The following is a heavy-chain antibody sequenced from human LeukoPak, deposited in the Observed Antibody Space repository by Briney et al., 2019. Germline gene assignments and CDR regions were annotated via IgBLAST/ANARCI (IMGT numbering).Heavy chain of an antibody. Sequence: PSETLSLTCAVYGGSFSGYYWSWVRQPPGKGLEWIGEINHSGSTNYNPSLKSRVTISVDTSKNQFSLKLSSVTAADTAVYYCARSTTIVVVNWFDHWGQGTLVTVSS. CDR2: INHSGST. J-gene: IGHJ5*02. CDR1: GGSFSGYY. V-gene: IGHV4-34*01. D-gene: IGHD3-22*01. CDR3: ARSTTIVVVNWFDH.